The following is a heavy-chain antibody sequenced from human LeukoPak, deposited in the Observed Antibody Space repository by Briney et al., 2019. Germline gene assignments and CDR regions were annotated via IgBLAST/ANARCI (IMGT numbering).Heavy chain of an antibody. CDR3: ARGPGEWFGEFPY. CDR2: IYTSGST. V-gene: IGHV4-61*02. CDR1: GGSISSGSYY. J-gene: IGHJ4*02. Sequence: PSETLSLTCTVSGGSISSGSYYWSWIRQPAGKGLEWIGRIYTSGSTNYNPSLKSRVTISVDTSKNQFSLKLSSVTAADTAVYYCARGPGEWFGEFPYWGQGTLVTVSS. D-gene: IGHD3-10*01.